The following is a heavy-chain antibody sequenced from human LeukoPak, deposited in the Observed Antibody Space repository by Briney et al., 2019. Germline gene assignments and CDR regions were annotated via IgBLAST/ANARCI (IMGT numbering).Heavy chain of an antibody. CDR3: AKEGLSELELGSGYYYMDV. V-gene: IGHV3-30*18. J-gene: IGHJ6*03. D-gene: IGHD1-7*01. CDR1: GFTFSSYG. CDR2: ISYDGSNK. Sequence: PWRSLRLSCAASGFTFSSYGMHWVRQAPGKGLEWVAVISYDGSNKYYADSVKGRFTISRDNSKNTLYLQMNSLRAEDTAVYYCAKEGLSELELGSGYYYMDVWGKGTTVTVSS.